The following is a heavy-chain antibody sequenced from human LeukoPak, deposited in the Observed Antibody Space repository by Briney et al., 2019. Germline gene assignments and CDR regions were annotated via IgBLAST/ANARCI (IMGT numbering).Heavy chain of an antibody. Sequence: ASVKVSCKASGYTFTGYYMHWVRQAPGQGLEWMGWINPNSGGTNYAQKFQGRVTMTRDTSISTACMELSRLRSDDTAVYYCARDQDTMVRGVINYYYMDVWGKGTTVTISS. J-gene: IGHJ6*03. CDR1: GYTFTGYY. V-gene: IGHV1-2*02. CDR3: ARDQDTMVRGVINYYYMDV. D-gene: IGHD3-10*01. CDR2: INPNSGGT.